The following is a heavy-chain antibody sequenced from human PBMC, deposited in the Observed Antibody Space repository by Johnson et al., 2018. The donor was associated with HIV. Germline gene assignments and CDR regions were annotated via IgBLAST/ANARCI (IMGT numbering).Heavy chain of an antibody. V-gene: IGHV3-66*01. D-gene: IGHD1-1*01. Sequence: VQLVESGGGVVRPGGSLRLSCAASGFTFDDHGMSWVRQATGKGLEWVSVIYSGGSTYYADSVKGRFTISRDNSKNTLYLQMNSLRAEDTAVYYCARDRTPNIAAFDIWGQGTMVTVSS. J-gene: IGHJ3*02. CDR2: IYSGGST. CDR1: GFTFDDHG. CDR3: ARDRTPNIAAFDI.